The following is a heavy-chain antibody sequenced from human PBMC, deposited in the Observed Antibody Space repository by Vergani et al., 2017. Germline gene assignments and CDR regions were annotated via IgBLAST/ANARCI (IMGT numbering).Heavy chain of an antibody. Sequence: QVQLQQWGAGLLKPSETLSLNCAVSGYSISSGYYWGWIRQPPGKGLEWIGSIYHSGSTYYNPSLKSRVTISVDTSKNQFSLKLSAVTAADTAVYYCARALGSTSSPSFDYWGQGTLVTVSS. CDR3: ARALGSTSSPSFDY. V-gene: IGHV4-38-2*01. D-gene: IGHD2-2*01. J-gene: IGHJ4*02. CDR1: GYSISSGYY. CDR2: IYHSGST.